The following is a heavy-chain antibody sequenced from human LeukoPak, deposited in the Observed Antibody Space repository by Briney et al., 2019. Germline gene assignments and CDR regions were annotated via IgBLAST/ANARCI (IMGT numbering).Heavy chain of an antibody. J-gene: IGHJ4*02. D-gene: IGHD6-13*01. CDR3: AGSSGWYDSLDY. CDR2: IYYSGST. Sequence: SETLSLTCTVSGGSISSYYWSWIRQPPGKGLEWIGYIYYSGSTNYNPSLKSRVTISVDTSKNQFSLKLSSVSAADTAVYYCAGSSGWYDSLDYWGQGTLVTVSS. CDR1: GGSISSYY. V-gene: IGHV4-59*01.